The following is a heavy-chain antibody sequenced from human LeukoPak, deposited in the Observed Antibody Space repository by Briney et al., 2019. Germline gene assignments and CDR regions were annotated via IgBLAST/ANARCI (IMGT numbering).Heavy chain of an antibody. CDR2: INPNSGGT. CDR3: ARDPYSSSWYGY. CDR1: GYTFTGYY. Sequence: RASVKVSCKASGYTFTGYYMHSVRQAPGQGLEWMGWINPNSGGTNYAQKFQGRVTMTRDTSISTAYMELSRLRSDDTAVYYCARDPYSSSWYGYWGQGTLVTVSS. J-gene: IGHJ4*02. D-gene: IGHD6-13*01. V-gene: IGHV1-2*02.